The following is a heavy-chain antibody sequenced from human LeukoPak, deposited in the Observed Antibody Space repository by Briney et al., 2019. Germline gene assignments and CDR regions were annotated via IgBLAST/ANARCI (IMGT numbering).Heavy chain of an antibody. J-gene: IGHJ4*02. D-gene: IGHD5-12*01. V-gene: IGHV3-23*01. Sequence: GGSLRLSCVASGFSFNNYAMNWVRQAAGKGLECVSLIIGSSGSTFYADSVKGRFTISRDKSKNPLSLQMNSLRAEATAVYYCAKGAYDYIEIAYFDYWGQGSLVTVSS. CDR1: GFSFNNYA. CDR2: IIGSSGST. CDR3: AKGAYDYIEIAYFDY.